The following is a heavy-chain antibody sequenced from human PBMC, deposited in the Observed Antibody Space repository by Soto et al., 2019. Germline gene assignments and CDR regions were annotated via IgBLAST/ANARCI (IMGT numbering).Heavy chain of an antibody. CDR1: GYTFTSYA. D-gene: IGHD2-21*02. Sequence: GASVKVSCKASGYTFTSYAMHWVRQAPGQRLEWMGWINAGNGNTKYSQKFQGRVTITRHTSASTAYMELSSLRSEDTAVYYCARSIVVVTALDYWGQGTLVTVSS. CDR2: INAGNGNT. CDR3: ARSIVVVTALDY. J-gene: IGHJ4*02. V-gene: IGHV1-3*01.